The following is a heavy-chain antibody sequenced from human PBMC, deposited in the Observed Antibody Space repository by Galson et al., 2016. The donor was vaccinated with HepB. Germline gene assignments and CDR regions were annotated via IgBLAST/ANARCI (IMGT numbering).Heavy chain of an antibody. J-gene: IGHJ3*02. CDR3: ATDSSGWYRGAFDI. V-gene: IGHV4-4*02. D-gene: IGHD6-19*01. CDR2: IYHSGNT. Sequence: LSLTCAVSAGSIGSSKWWSWVRQPPGKGLEWIGEIYHSGNTNYNPSLKSRVTISVDKSKNHFSLKLTSVTAADTAVYYCATDSSGWYRGAFDIGGQGIMVTVSS. CDR1: AGSIGSSKW.